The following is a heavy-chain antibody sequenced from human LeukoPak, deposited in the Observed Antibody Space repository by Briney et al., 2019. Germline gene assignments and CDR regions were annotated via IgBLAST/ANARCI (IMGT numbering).Heavy chain of an antibody. CDR2: IYGDGTI. J-gene: IGHJ1*01. V-gene: IGHV3-53*01. CDR3: ARVGALTSSYYYYFQN. D-gene: IGHD1-26*01. Sequence: GGSLRLSCAASGFTVSGSYMSWVRQAPGKGLEWVSVIYGDGTIYYADSVKGRFTISRDNSKNTLYLQMHSLRAEDAAVYYCARVGALTSSYYYYFQNWGQGTLVSVSS. CDR1: GFTVSGSY.